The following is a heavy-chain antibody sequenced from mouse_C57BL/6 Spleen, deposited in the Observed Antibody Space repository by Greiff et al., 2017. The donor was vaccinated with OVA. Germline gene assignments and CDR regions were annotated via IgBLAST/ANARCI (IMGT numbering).Heavy chain of an antibody. Sequence: QVQLQQPGAELVMPGASVKLSCKASGYTFTSYWMPWVKQRPGQGLEWIGEIDPSDSYTNYNQKFKGKSTLTVDKSSSTAYMQLSSLTSEDSAVYYCAISTMVTYYAMDYWGQGTSVTVSS. CDR2: IDPSDSYT. J-gene: IGHJ4*01. D-gene: IGHD2-2*01. V-gene: IGHV1-69*01. CDR1: GYTFTSYW. CDR3: AISTMVTYYAMDY.